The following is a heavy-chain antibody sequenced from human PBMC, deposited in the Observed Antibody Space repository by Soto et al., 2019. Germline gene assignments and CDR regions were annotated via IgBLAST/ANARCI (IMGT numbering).Heavy chain of an antibody. V-gene: IGHV1-18*01. CDR1: GYTFTSYG. CDR3: ARDRVGVAAAGYDY. CDR2: ISAYNGNT. J-gene: IGHJ4*02. Sequence: GASVKVSCKASGYTFTSYGISWVRQAPGRGFEWMGWISAYNGNTNYAQKLQGRVTMTTDISTSTAYMELRSLRSDDTAVYYCARDRVGVAAAGYDYWGQGTLVTVSS. D-gene: IGHD6-13*01.